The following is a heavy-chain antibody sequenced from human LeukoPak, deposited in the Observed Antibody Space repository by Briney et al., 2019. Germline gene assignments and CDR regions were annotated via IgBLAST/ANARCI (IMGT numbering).Heavy chain of an antibody. CDR1: GGSFSGYY. D-gene: IGHD3-3*01. CDR3: ARLPYDFWSGYYGSPNFDY. CDR2: INHSGST. J-gene: IGHJ4*02. V-gene: IGHV4-34*01. Sequence: SETLSLTCAVYGGSFSGYYWSWIRQPPGKGLEWIGEINHSGSTNYNPSLKSRVTISVDTSKNQFSLKLSSVTAADTAVYYCARLPYDFWSGYYGSPNFDYWGQGTLVTVSS.